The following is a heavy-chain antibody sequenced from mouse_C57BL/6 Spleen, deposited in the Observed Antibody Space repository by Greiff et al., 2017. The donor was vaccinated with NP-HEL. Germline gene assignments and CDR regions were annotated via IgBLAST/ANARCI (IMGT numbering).Heavy chain of an antibody. D-gene: IGHD2-5*01. J-gene: IGHJ3*01. V-gene: IGHV14-2*01. CDR3: ARGPPYSNYAWFAY. CDR2: IDPEDGET. CDR1: GFNIKDYY. Sequence: DVKLVESGAELVKPGASVKLSCTASGFNIKDYYMHWVKQRTEQGLEWIGRIDPEDGETKYAPKFQGKATITADTSSNTAYLQLSSLTSEDTAVYYCARGPPYSNYAWFAYWGQGTLVTVSA.